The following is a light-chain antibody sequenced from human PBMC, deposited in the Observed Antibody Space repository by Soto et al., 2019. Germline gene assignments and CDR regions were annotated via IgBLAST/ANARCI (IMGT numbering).Light chain of an antibody. V-gene: IGLV2-23*01. CDR1: SSDVGSYNR. CDR3: CSYTTTYTYV. J-gene: IGLJ1*01. Sequence: QSALTQPASVSGSPGQSITISCTGTSSDVGSYNRVSWYQQHPGKAPKLMIYEGTKRPSGVSTRFSGSKSGNTASLTISGLLAEDEGDYYCCSYTTTYTYVFGTGNKLTVL. CDR2: EGT.